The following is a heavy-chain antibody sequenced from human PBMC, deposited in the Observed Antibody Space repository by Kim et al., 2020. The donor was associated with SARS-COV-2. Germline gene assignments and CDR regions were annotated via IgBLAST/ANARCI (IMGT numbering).Heavy chain of an antibody. CDR1: GGSISSGGYY. V-gene: IGHV4-31*03. CDR3: ARDVGGSGNY. D-gene: IGHD3-10*01. J-gene: IGHJ4*01. CDR2: IYYSGNT. Sequence: SETLSLTCTVSGGSISSGGYYWNWIRQHPGKGLEWIGYIYYSGNTYYNPSLKSRVTISLDTSKNQFSLRLSSVTAADTAVYYCARDVGGSGNYWGHGTLVTVSS.